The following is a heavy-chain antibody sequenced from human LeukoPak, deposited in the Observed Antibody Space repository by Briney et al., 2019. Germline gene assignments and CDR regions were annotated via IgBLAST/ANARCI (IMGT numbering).Heavy chain of an antibody. Sequence: GGSLRLSCAASGFTFTSHDMNWVRQAPGKRLEWLAYISDAGNTLYYADSVKGRFTISRDSSKNMVYLQMSSLRAEDTAVYYCAKDSNWAFDYWGQGTLVSVSS. D-gene: IGHD7-27*01. CDR1: GFTFTSHD. V-gene: IGHV3-48*03. J-gene: IGHJ4*02. CDR3: AKDSNWAFDY. CDR2: ISDAGNTL.